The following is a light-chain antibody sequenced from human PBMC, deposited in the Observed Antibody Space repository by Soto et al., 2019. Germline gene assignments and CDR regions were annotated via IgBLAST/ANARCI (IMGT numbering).Light chain of an antibody. V-gene: IGLV1-47*01. CDR2: RNN. Sequence: QSVLTQPPSASGTPGQRVTISCSGSSSNIGSNYVYWYQQLPGTAPKLLINRNNQRPSGVPDRFSGSKSGTSASLAISGLRCEEEGVDDCAAWDDSQSRSYVFGTGTKLTVL. CDR1: SSNIGSNY. J-gene: IGLJ1*01. CDR3: AAWDDSQSRSYV.